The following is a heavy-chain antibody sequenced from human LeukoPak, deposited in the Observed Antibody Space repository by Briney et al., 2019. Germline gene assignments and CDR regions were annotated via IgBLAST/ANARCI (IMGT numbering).Heavy chain of an antibody. V-gene: IGHV1-2*02. CDR2: INPNSGGT. Sequence: ASVKVSCKAPGYTFTGYYMHWVRQAPGQGLEWMGWINPNSGGTNYARKFQGRVTMTRDTSISTAYMELSRLRSDDTAVYYCARAGWDNNWFDPWGQGTLVTVSS. CDR1: GYTFTGYY. J-gene: IGHJ5*02. D-gene: IGHD1-1*01. CDR3: ARAGWDNNWFDP.